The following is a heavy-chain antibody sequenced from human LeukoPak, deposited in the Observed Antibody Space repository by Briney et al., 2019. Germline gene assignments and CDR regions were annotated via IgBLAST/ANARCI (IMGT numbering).Heavy chain of an antibody. Sequence: PGGSLRLSCAASGFIFSNYGIHWVRQAPGKGLEWVAVISYDGSAKYYSDSVEGRFTVSRDNSKNTLYLQMNSLRAEDTAVYYCAKDSVSSGYYYIDYWGQGTLVTVSS. D-gene: IGHD3-22*01. J-gene: IGHJ4*02. CDR3: AKDSVSSGYYYIDY. CDR1: GFIFSNYG. CDR2: ISYDGSAK. V-gene: IGHV3-30*18.